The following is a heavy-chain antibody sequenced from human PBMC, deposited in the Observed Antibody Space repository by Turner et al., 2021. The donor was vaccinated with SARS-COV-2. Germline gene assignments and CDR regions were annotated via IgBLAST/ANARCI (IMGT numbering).Heavy chain of an antibody. CDR2: ISGSGGST. J-gene: IGHJ4*02. Sequence: EVQLLESGGGLVQPGGSLRRSCAASGFTFINYAMSWVRQAPGKGLEWVSAISGSGGSTYYADSVKGRFTISRDNSKNTLYLQMNSLRAEDTAVYYCAKNLGGWPFDYWGQGTLVTVSS. D-gene: IGHD6-19*01. V-gene: IGHV3-23*01. CDR3: AKNLGGWPFDY. CDR1: GFTFINYA.